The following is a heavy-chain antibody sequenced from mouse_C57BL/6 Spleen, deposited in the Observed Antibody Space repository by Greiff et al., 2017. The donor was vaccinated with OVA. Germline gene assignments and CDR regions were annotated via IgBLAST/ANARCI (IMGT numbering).Heavy chain of an antibody. D-gene: IGHD4-1*01. CDR1: GYTFTSYG. V-gene: IGHV1-81*01. J-gene: IGHJ2*01. Sequence: VMLVESGAELARPGASVKLSCKASGYTFTSYGISWVKQRTGQGLEWIGEIYPRSGNTYYNEKFKGKATLTADKSSSTAYMELRSLTSEDSAVYFCARQTGTGCFDYWGQGTTLTVSS. CDR2: IYPRSGNT. CDR3: ARQTGTGCFDY.